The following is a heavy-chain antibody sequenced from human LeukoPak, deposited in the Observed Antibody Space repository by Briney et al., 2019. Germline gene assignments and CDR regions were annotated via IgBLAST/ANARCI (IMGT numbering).Heavy chain of an antibody. CDR1: GFTFDDYA. Sequence: GGSLRLSCAASGFTFDDYAMHWVRQAPGKGLEWVSGISWNSGSIGYADSVKGRFTISRDNAKNSLYLQMNSLRAEDMALYYCAKDIGSSWYGNYFDYWGRGTLVTVSS. V-gene: IGHV3-9*03. CDR3: AKDIGSSWYGNYFDY. J-gene: IGHJ4*02. CDR2: ISWNSGSI. D-gene: IGHD6-13*01.